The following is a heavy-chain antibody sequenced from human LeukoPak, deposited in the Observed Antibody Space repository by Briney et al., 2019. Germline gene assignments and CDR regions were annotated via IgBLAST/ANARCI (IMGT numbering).Heavy chain of an antibody. D-gene: IGHD2-15*01. CDR3: AKTRPRFVVSGSVDY. Sequence: GGSLRLSCEASGLIFSDYGMHWVRHSPAKGLEWVSSIGYDGRNKYYIDSVKGRFTISRDNSKNTLYLQMDSLTIEDTAVYYCAKTRPRFVVSGSVDYWGQGTLVSVSS. CDR2: IGYDGRNK. CDR1: GLIFSDYG. V-gene: IGHV3-30*02. J-gene: IGHJ4*02.